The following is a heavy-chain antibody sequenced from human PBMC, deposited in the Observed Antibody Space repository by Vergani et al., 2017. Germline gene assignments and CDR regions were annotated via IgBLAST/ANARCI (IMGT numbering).Heavy chain of an antibody. CDR2: ISGSGGST. Sequence: EVQLLESGGGLVQPGGSLRLSCAASGFTFSSYAMSWVRQATGKGLEWVSAISGSGGSTYYADSVTGRFTISRDNSKNTLYLQMNSLRAEDTAVYYCAKDHYDSSGYYYGFDYWGQGTLVTVSS. CDR3: AKDHYDSSGYYYGFDY. CDR1: GFTFSSYA. J-gene: IGHJ4*02. V-gene: IGHV3-23*01. D-gene: IGHD3-22*01.